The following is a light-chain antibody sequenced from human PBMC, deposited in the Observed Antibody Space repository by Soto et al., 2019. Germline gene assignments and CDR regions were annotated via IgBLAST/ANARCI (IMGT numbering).Light chain of an antibody. CDR3: QLTYSTLFT. CDR2: AAS. J-gene: IGKJ3*01. V-gene: IGKV1-39*01. CDR1: QSISRY. Sequence: DIQMTQSPSALSASVGDRVTITCRASQSISRYLNWYQQKPGKAPEPLIYAASSLQSGVPSRFSGSGSGTDFTLTISTLQPEDFATYFCQLTYSTLFTFGPGTKVEIK.